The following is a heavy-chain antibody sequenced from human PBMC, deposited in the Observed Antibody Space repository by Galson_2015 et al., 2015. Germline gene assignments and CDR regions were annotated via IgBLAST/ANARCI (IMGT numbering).Heavy chain of an antibody. V-gene: IGHV1-46*01. CDR3: ARGIVGATYYYSGTDV. D-gene: IGHD1-26*01. J-gene: IGHJ6*02. CDR1: GYTFFTNY. Sequence: SVKVSCKASGYTFFTNYIHWVRQAPGQGLEWMGIINPSGGPTSYAQKFQGRVTMTRDTSTSTVFMELSSLRSEDTAVYYCARGIVGATYYYSGTDVWGQGTTVTVSS. CDR2: INPSGGPT.